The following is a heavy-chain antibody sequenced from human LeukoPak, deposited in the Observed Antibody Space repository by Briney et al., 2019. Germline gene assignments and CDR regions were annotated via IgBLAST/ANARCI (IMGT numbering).Heavy chain of an antibody. V-gene: IGHV1-24*01. CDR1: RYTLTELS. Sequence: ASVKVSCKDSRYTLTELSMHWVRQAPGEGLEWMGGFDPEDGETISAQKLQGRVTMTEDTSTDTAYMELSSLRSEDTAVYYCATEGRTYYYDSSGNHFDHWGQGTLVTVSS. CDR2: FDPEDGET. CDR3: ATEGRTYYYDSSGNHFDH. J-gene: IGHJ4*02. D-gene: IGHD3-22*01.